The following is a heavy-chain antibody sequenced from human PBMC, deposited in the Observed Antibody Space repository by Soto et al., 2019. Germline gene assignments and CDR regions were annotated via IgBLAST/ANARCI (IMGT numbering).Heavy chain of an antibody. CDR3: AKEHIAAPGTLGY. CDR1: GFTFSSYA. D-gene: IGHD6-13*01. Sequence: GGSLRLSCAASGFTFSSYAMNWVRQAPGKGLKWVSTISSGGDSTYYANTVKGRFTISRDNSKNTLYLQINSLRAEDTALYYCAKEHIAAPGTLGYWGQGT. CDR2: ISSGGDST. V-gene: IGHV3-23*01. J-gene: IGHJ4*02.